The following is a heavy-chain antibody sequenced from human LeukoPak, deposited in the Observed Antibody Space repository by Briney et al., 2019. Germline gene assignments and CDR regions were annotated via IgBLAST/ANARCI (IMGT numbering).Heavy chain of an antibody. J-gene: IGHJ4*02. V-gene: IGHV4-61*02. Sequence: SETLSLTCTVSGGSISSGSYYWSWIRQPAGKGLEWIGRIYTSGSTNYNPSLKSRVTISVDTSKNQFSLKLSSVTAADTAVYYCAKAGIYYYDSSDYWGQGTLVTVSS. D-gene: IGHD3-22*01. CDR2: IYTSGST. CDR1: GGSISSGSYY. CDR3: AKAGIYYYDSSDY.